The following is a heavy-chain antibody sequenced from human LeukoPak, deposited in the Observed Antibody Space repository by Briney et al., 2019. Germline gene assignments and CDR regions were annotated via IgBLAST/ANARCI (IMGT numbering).Heavy chain of an antibody. CDR3: ARAHVVVVAAPDY. J-gene: IGHJ4*02. V-gene: IGHV3-30*04. D-gene: IGHD2-15*01. CDR1: GFTFSSYA. Sequence: GGSLRLSCAASGFTFSSYAMHWVRQAPGEGLEWVAVISYDGSNKYYADSVKGRFTISRDNSKNTLYLQMNSLRAEDTAVYYCARAHVVVVAAPDYWGQGTLVTVSS. CDR2: ISYDGSNK.